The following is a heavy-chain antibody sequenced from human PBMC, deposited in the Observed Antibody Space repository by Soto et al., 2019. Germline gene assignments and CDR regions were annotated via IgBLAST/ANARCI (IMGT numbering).Heavy chain of an antibody. V-gene: IGHV3-66*01. CDR3: AREFRTSGSRDAFDI. CDR2: TYSGGTT. J-gene: IGHJ3*02. D-gene: IGHD1-26*01. Sequence: EVQLVESGGGLVQPGGSLRLSCAASGFTVSSNYMSWVRQAPGKGLEWVSVTYSGGTTYYADSVKGRFIISRDNSKNTLDLQMNSLRAEDTAVYYCAREFRTSGSRDAFDIWGQGTIVTVSS. CDR1: GFTVSSNY.